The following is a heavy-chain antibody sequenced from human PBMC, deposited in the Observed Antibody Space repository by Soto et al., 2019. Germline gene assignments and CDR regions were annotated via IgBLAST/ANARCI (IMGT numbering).Heavy chain of an antibody. V-gene: IGHV4-4*02. CDR3: ARHQGWTGPDQ. CDR2: IFHDGNT. D-gene: IGHD2-8*02. Sequence: SETLSLTCAVSGASIGSGGWWSWVRQPPGKGLEWIAEIFHDGNTNYSPSLKSRVTISVDKSQNQFSLNVYSVTAADTAVYYCARHQGWTGPDQWGQGTLVTVSS. CDR1: GASIGSGGW. J-gene: IGHJ5*02.